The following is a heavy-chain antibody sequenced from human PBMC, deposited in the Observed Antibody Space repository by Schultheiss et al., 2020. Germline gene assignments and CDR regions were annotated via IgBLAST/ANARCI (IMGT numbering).Heavy chain of an antibody. Sequence: SETLSLTCTVSGGSISSYYWSWIRQPAGKGLEWIGRIYTSGSTNYNPSLKSRVTMSVDTSKNQFSLKLSSVTAADTAVYYCAREQTQLLWFGELFWFDPWCQGTLGTVS. CDR3: AREQTQLLWFGELFWFDP. V-gene: IGHV4-4*07. J-gene: IGHJ5*02. D-gene: IGHD3-10*01. CDR2: IYTSGST. CDR1: GGSISSYY.